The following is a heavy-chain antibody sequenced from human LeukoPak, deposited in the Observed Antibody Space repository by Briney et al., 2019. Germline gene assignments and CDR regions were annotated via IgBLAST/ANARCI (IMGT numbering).Heavy chain of an antibody. CDR3: ARLSTYGSGSMNYYYGMDV. Sequence: PSETLSLTCTVSGGSISSYYWSWIRQPPGKGLKWIGYIYYSGSTNYNPSLKSRVTISVDTSKNQFSLKLSSVTAADTAVYYCARLSTYGSGSMNYYYGMDVWGQGTTVTVSS. J-gene: IGHJ6*02. CDR1: GGSISSYY. D-gene: IGHD3-10*01. CDR2: IYYSGST. V-gene: IGHV4-59*08.